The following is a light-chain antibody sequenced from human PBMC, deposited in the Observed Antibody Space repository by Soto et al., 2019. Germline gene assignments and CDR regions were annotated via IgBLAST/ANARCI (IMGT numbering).Light chain of an antibody. CDR3: QHYDSSHRA. Sequence: EIVFTHSRGTLSLSPGERATLSCRASQSVSTRSLAWYQQKPGQAPRLLISGASSRAADIPDRFSGSGSGKEVTRTANRLEPEDFAVYYCQHYDSSHRAFGQGTKVHIK. J-gene: IGKJ1*01. CDR1: QSVSTRS. CDR2: GAS. V-gene: IGKV3-20*01.